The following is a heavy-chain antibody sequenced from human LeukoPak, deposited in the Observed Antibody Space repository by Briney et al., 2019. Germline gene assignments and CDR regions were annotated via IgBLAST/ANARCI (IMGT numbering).Heavy chain of an antibody. CDR3: ARLYGDYGGDY. CDR2: INSDGSST. CDR1: GFTFSSHW. J-gene: IGHJ4*02. D-gene: IGHD4-17*01. Sequence: GGSLRLSCAASGFTFSSHWMSWVRQAPGKGLVWVSRINSDGSSTSYADSVKGRFTISRDNAKNTLYLQMNSLRAEDTAVYYCARLYGDYGGDYWGQGTLVTVSS. V-gene: IGHV3-74*01.